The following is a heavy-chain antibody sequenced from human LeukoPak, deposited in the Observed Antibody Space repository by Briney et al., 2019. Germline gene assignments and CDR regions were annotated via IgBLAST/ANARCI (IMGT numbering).Heavy chain of an antibody. V-gene: IGHV4-59*01. CDR1: GGSISSYY. J-gene: IGHJ6*02. Sequence: SETLSLTCTVSGGSISSYYWSWIRQPPGKGLEWIGYIYYSGSTNYNPSLKSRVTISVDTSKNQFSLKLSSVTAADTAVYYCAMDRTPYGIGLWGQGTTVTVSS. CDR3: AMDRTPYGIGL. CDR2: IYYSGST. D-gene: IGHD3/OR15-3a*01.